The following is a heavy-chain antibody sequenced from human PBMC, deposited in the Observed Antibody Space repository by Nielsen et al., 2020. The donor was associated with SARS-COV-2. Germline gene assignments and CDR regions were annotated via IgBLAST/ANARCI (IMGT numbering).Heavy chain of an antibody. CDR1: GYTFTSYY. CDR3: ARDSGYDFWSGYYDDY. Sequence: ASVKVSCKASGYTFTSYYMHWVRQAPGQGLEWMGIINPSGGSTSYAQKLQGRVTMTTDTSTSTAYMELRSLRSDDTAVYYCARDSGYDFWSGYYDDYWGQGTLVTVSS. D-gene: IGHD3-3*01. CDR2: INPSGGST. V-gene: IGHV1-46*01. J-gene: IGHJ4*02.